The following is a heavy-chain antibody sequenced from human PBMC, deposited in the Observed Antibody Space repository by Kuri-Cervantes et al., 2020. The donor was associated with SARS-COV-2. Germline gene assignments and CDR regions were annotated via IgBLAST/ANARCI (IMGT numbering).Heavy chain of an antibody. V-gene: IGHV3-23*01. J-gene: IGHJ2*01. D-gene: IGHD6-19*01. CDR1: GFSFSHYA. CDR3: AKPIAVAWEGYFDL. CDR2: ISGSGGST. Sequence: GGSLRLSCAASGFSFSHYAMSWVRQAPGKGLEWVSAISGSGGSTYYADSVKGRFTISRDNSKNTLYLQMNSLRAEDTAVYYCAKPIAVAWEGYFDLWGRGTLVTVSS.